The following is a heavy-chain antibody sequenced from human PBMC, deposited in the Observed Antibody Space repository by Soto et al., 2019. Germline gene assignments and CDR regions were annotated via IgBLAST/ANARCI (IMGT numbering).Heavy chain of an antibody. J-gene: IGHJ6*02. CDR3: ARYCSSTSCYTGGPYYCGMDV. D-gene: IGHD2-2*02. CDR1: GYTFTSYA. Sequence: ASVKVSCKASGYTFTSYAMHWVRQAPGRRLEWMGWINAGNGNTKYSQKFQGRVTITRDTSASTAYMELSSLRSEDTAVYYCARYCSSTSCYTGGPYYCGMDVWGQGTTVTVSS. V-gene: IGHV1-3*01. CDR2: INAGNGNT.